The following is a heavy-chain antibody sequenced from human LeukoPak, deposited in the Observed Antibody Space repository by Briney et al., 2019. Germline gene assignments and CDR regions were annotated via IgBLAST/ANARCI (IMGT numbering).Heavy chain of an antibody. CDR2: IYYSGST. CDR1: GGSISSSNYY. D-gene: IGHD3-10*01. V-gene: IGHV4-39*07. Sequence: SGTLSLTCSVSGGSISSSNYYWDWIRQPPGTGLEWIGSIYYSGSTYYNPSLKSRVTLSVDTSKNHFSLTLNSVTAADTALYYCARRGPVYYGSGSYYNFILRYWGQGTLVTVSS. J-gene: IGHJ4*02. CDR3: ARRGPVYYGSGSYYNFILRY.